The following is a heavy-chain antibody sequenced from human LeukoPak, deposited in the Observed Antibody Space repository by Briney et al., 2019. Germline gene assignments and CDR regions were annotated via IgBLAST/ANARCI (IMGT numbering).Heavy chain of an antibody. CDR2: INPNSGGT. CDR3: AREAIAVAGTIDY. CDR1: RYTFTGYY. J-gene: IGHJ4*02. Sequence: GASVKVSCKASRYTFTGYYMHWVRQAPGQGLEWMGRINPNSGGTNYAQKLQGRVIMTRDTSISTAYMELSRLRSDDTAVYYCAREAIAVAGTIDYWGQGTLVTVSS. D-gene: IGHD6-19*01. V-gene: IGHV1-2*06.